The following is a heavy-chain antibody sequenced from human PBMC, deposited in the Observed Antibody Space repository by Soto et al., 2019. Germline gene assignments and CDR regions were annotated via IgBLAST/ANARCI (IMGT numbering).Heavy chain of an antibody. Sequence: QVQLVQSGAEVKKPGSSVKVSCKASGGTFGSYAFSWVRQAPGQGLEWMGGIIPVSGAAHYAQKFQGRVTITEDESTSTAYMALSSLSSQDTAVYYCATALGCRSTSCTLDYWGQGTRVIVSS. CDR3: ATALGCRSTSCTLDY. CDR2: IIPVSGAA. J-gene: IGHJ4*02. V-gene: IGHV1-69*01. D-gene: IGHD2-2*01. CDR1: GGTFGSYA.